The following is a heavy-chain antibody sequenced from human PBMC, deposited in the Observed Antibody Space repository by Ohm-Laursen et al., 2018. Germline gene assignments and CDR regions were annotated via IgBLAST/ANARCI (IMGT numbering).Heavy chain of an antibody. CDR2: ISSYSSSI. D-gene: IGHD5-18*01. Sequence: SLRLSCAASGFTFSNYGMNWVRQAPGKGLEWVSYISSYSSSIYYADSVRGRFTISRDNAKNSLYLQMNSLRAEDTAVYYCARVIYSYGFYYNGMDVWGQGTTVTVSS. CDR3: ARVIYSYGFYYNGMDV. CDR1: GFTFSNYG. V-gene: IGHV3-48*01. J-gene: IGHJ6*02.